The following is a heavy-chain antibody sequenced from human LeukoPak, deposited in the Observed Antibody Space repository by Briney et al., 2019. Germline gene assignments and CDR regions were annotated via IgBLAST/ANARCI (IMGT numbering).Heavy chain of an antibody. CDR1: GYSFKDYG. V-gene: IGHV3-9*01. CDR2: INWNGGGT. Sequence: GGSLRLPCAATGYSFKDYGMHWVRQPPGKGLEWVSAINWNGGGTDYADSVKGRFTIFRDNAKNSLYLQLSSLRPEDTALYYCAKHLTATNTYIFFGLDVWGQGTSVTVSS. CDR3: AKHLTATNTYIFFGLDV. D-gene: IGHD1-26*01. J-gene: IGHJ6*02.